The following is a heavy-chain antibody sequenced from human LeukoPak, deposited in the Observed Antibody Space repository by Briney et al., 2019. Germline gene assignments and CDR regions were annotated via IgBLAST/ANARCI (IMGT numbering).Heavy chain of an antibody. D-gene: IGHD2-15*01. CDR3: AKAPVTSCRGAYCCPFDS. CDR2: IYYSGST. Sequence: SETLSLTCTVSGGSISSSSSYWGWIRQPPGKGLEWIGSIYYSGSTYYNPSLKSRVTMAVDTSKNQFSLNLTSVTAADAAVYFCAKAPVTSCRGAYCCPFDSWGQGTLVTVSS. J-gene: IGHJ4*02. V-gene: IGHV4-39*07. CDR1: GGSISSSSSY.